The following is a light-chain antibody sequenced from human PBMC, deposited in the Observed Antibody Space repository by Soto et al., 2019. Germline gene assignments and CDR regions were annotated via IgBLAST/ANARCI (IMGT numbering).Light chain of an antibody. Sequence: QSVLTQPASVSGSPGQSITISCTGTSSDIGGYNYVSWYQHHPGKAPKLMIYDVSNRPSGVSNRFSGSKSGNTASLTISGLQAEDKADYYCSSYTSSSTLGVFGGGTKLTVL. CDR1: SSDIGGYNY. J-gene: IGLJ3*02. V-gene: IGLV2-14*03. CDR3: SSYTSSSTLGV. CDR2: DVS.